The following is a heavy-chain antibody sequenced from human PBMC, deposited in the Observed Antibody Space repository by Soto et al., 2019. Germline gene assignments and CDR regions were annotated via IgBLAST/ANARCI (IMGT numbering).Heavy chain of an antibody. V-gene: IGHV1-46*01. D-gene: IGHD3-22*01. CDR1: GYTFTSYY. J-gene: IGHJ5*02. CDR2: INPSGGST. Sequence: GAXVKVSSRASGYTFTSYYMHWVRQAPGQCLEWMGIINPSGGSTSYAQKFQGRVTMTRDTSTSTVYMELSSLRSEDTAVYYCARDNNYYDSSGSTSFDPWGQGTLVTVSS. CDR3: ARDNNYYDSSGSTSFDP.